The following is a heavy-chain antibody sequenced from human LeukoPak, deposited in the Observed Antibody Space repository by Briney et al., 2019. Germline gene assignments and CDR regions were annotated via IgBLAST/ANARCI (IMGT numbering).Heavy chain of an antibody. D-gene: IGHD3-22*01. CDR1: GYTFTSYY. J-gene: IGHJ4*02. Sequence: ASVKVSCKASGYTFTSYYMHWVRQAPGQGLEWMGIINPSGGSTSYAQKFQGRVTMTRDTSTSTVYMELSSLRSEDTAVYYCARSTYYYDSSVYYMFGHPIDYWGQGTLVTVSS. CDR2: INPSGGST. V-gene: IGHV1-46*01. CDR3: ARSTYYYDSSVYYMFGHPIDY.